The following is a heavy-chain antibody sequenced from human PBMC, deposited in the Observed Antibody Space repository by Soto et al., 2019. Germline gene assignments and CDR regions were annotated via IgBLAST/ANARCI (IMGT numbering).Heavy chain of an antibody. Sequence: PSVKVSCKASGGTFSSYAISWVRQAPGQGLEWMGGIIPIFGTANYAQKFQGRVTSTADETTSTAYMELSSLRSEDTAVYYCARADTITIFGVVYYYYGMDVWGQGTTVTVSS. D-gene: IGHD3-3*01. CDR2: IIPIFGTA. CDR1: GGTFSSYA. V-gene: IGHV1-69*13. J-gene: IGHJ6*02. CDR3: ARADTITIFGVVYYYYGMDV.